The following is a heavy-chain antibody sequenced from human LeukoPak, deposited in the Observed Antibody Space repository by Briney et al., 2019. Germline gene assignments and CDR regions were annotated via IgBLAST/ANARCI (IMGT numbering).Heavy chain of an antibody. CDR1: DGSISSYY. D-gene: IGHD2-15*01. J-gene: IGHJ4*02. V-gene: IGHV4-59*12. Sequence: SETLSLTCIVSDGSISSYYCSWVRQPPGKGLEWIGYIHYSGSANYNPSLKSRVTMSVDTSKNQFSLKLSSVTAADTAVYYCAREVVVAATYDYWGQGTLVTVSS. CDR2: IHYSGSA. CDR3: AREVVVAATYDY.